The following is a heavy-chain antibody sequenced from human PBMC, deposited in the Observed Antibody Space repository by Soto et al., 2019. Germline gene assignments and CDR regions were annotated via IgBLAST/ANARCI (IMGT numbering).Heavy chain of an antibody. CDR1: GGTFSSYA. J-gene: IGHJ5*02. CDR2: INPNSGGT. Sequence: SVKVSCKASGGTFSSYAISWVRQAPVQGLEWMGGINPNSGGTNYAQKFQGRVTMTRDTSISTAYMELSRLRSDDTAVYYCARGSGFGVAVNWFDPWGQGTLVTVSS. V-gene: IGHV1-2*02. D-gene: IGHD2-8*01. CDR3: ARGSGFGVAVNWFDP.